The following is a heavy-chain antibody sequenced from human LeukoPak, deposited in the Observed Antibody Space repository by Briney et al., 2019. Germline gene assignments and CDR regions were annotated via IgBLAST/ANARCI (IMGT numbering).Heavy chain of an antibody. Sequence: KVSETLSLTCTVSGASINSDTYYWGWIRQPPGKGLEWIGTHSHSGSAYYNPSLRSRITMSLDTSKNQFSLKLSSVTAADTAVYYCATLDTATIAIDYWGQGTLVTVSS. D-gene: IGHD5-18*01. CDR3: ATLDTATIAIDY. J-gene: IGHJ4*02. CDR2: HSHSGSA. V-gene: IGHV4-39*07. CDR1: GASINSDTYY.